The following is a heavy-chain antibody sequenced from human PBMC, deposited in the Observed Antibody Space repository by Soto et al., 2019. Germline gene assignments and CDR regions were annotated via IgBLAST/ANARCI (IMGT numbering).Heavy chain of an antibody. J-gene: IGHJ6*02. CDR3: ARVKTVDYYGMGV. Sequence: QVQLQESGPGLVKPSETLSLTCNVAGGSMSSYFWSWIRQPAGKGLEWIGRIYSSGSTNYNPSIKSRVTMSIDTSKDQIYLKLSYVTAADTDVYVCARVKTVDYYGMGVWGQGTTVTVSS. V-gene: IGHV4-4*07. CDR2: IYSSGST. CDR1: GGSMSSYF.